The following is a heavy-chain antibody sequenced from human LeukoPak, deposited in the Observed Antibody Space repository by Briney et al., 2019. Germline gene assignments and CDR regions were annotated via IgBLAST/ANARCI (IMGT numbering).Heavy chain of an antibody. CDR3: AKDVHDYSNLLDY. CDR2: ISWNSGSI. Sequence: GGSLRLSCAASGFTFDDYAMHWVRQAPGKGLEWVSGISWNSGSIGYADSVKGRFTISRDNSKNTLYLQMNSLRAEDTAVYYCAKDVHDYSNLLDYWGQGTLVTVSS. CDR1: GFTFDDYA. V-gene: IGHV3-9*01. D-gene: IGHD4-11*01. J-gene: IGHJ4*02.